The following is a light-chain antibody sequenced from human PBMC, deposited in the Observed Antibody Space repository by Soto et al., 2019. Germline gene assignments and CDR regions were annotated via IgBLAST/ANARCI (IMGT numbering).Light chain of an antibody. CDR1: SSDVGVYNY. J-gene: IGLJ1*01. V-gene: IGLV2-14*01. CDR2: DVS. Sequence: QSVLTQTASVSGSPGQSITISCTGTSSDVGVYNYFSWYQQHPGKAPKLMIYDVSNRPSGVSNRFSGSKSGNTASLTISGLQAEDEADYYCSSYTSSSNLPYVFGTGTKVTVL. CDR3: SSYTSSSNLPYV.